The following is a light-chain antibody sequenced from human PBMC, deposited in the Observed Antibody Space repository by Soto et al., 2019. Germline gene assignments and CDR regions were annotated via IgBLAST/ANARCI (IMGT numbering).Light chain of an antibody. CDR3: HRYNSWPGGT. J-gene: IGKJ3*01. CDR1: QSVNLN. V-gene: IGKV3-15*01. CDR2: GAS. Sequence: EIMMTQSPGTLSVSPGAGATLSCTATQSVNLNLAWYQQKPGQPPRLLLYGASTRATGIPVRFRGCGSGTEFTPAICCRQSEDAAVSYRHRYNSWPGGTVGPGTKVEIK.